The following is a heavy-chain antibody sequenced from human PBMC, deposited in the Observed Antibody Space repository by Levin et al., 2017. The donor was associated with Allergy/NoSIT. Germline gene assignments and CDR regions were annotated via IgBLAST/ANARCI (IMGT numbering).Heavy chain of an antibody. CDR1: GFTFSSYG. V-gene: IGHV3-33*01. Sequence: GASVKVSCAASGFTFSSYGMHWVRQAPGKGLEWVAVIWYDGSNKYYADSVKGRFTISRDNSKNTLYLQMNSLRAEDTAVYYCARGDYIAVAGFYSFDYWGQGTLVTVSS. CDR2: IWYDGSNK. CDR3: ARGDYIAVAGFYSFDY. J-gene: IGHJ4*02. D-gene: IGHD6-19*01.